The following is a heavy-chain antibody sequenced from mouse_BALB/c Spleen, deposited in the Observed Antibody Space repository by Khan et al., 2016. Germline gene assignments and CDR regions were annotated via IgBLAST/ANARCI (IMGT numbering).Heavy chain of an antibody. CDR2: INSNGGST. D-gene: IGHD2-14*01. CDR3: ARENYRYYFDY. J-gene: IGHJ2*01. CDR1: GFTFSTYG. Sequence: EVELVESGGGLVQPGGSLKLSCAASGFTFSTYGMSWVRQTPDKRLELVATINSNGGSTYYPDSLKGRFTISRDNAKNTLYLQMSSQKSEDTAMYYCARENYRYYFDYWGQGTTLTVSS. V-gene: IGHV5-6-3*01.